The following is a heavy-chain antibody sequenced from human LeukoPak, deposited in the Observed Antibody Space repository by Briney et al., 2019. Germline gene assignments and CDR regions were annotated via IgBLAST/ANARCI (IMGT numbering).Heavy chain of an antibody. J-gene: IGHJ4*02. D-gene: IGHD6-19*01. V-gene: IGHV1-2*02. CDR3: ARVGGSGWNRDLDY. CDR2: INPNSGGT. Sequence: ASVKVSCKASGYTFTGYYMHWVRQAPGQGLEWMGWINPNSGGTNYAQKFQGRVTMTRDTSTSTAYMELRSLRSDDTAVYYCARVGGSGWNRDLDYWGQGTLVTVSS. CDR1: GYTFTGYY.